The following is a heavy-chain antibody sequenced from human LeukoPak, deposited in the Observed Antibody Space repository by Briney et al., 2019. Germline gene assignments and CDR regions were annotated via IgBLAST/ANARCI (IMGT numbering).Heavy chain of an antibody. CDR3: ARVGYGGNPYYFDY. V-gene: IGHV3-30*01. CDR1: GFTFSSYA. CDR2: ISYDGSNK. Sequence: GGSLTLSCSASGFTFSSYAMHGLRQAPGKGREGVAVISYDGSNKYYADSEKGRFTISRDNSKKTLYLQMNSLRAEDTAVYYCARVGYGGNPYYFDYWGQGTLVTVSS. D-gene: IGHD4-23*01. J-gene: IGHJ4*02.